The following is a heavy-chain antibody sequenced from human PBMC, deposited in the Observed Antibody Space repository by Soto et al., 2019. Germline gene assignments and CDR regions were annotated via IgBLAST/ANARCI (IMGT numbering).Heavy chain of an antibody. D-gene: IGHD2-2*01. V-gene: IGHV1-18*01. J-gene: IGHJ4*02. CDR2: ISAYNGNT. CDR1: GYTFTRYG. CDR3: ARDQGHCSSTSCYGRSVDY. Sequence: QVQLVQSGAEVKKPGASVKVSCKASGYTFTRYGISWVRQAPGQGLEWMGWISAYNGNTNYAQKLQGRVTMTTDTSTSTAYMELRSLRSDDTAVYYCARDQGHCSSTSCYGRSVDYWGQGTLVTVSS.